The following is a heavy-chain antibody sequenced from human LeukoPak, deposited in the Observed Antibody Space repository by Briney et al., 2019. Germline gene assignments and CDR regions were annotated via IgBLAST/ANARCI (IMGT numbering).Heavy chain of an antibody. Sequence: SGGSLRLSCAASGFIFSDSNMHWVRQAPGTGLEWVASINEDGSETHYADSAKGRFTVSRDNSRNSLYLQMNSLRAEDMAVYYCARPGTYWNYDYWGQGTLVTLSS. V-gene: IGHV3-7*01. D-gene: IGHD1-7*01. CDR1: GFIFSDSN. J-gene: IGHJ4*02. CDR3: ARPGTYWNYDY. CDR2: INEDGSET.